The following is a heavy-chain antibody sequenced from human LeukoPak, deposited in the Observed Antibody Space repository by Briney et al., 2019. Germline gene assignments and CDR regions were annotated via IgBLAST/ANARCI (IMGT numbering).Heavy chain of an antibody. CDR1: GDSLSSHY. V-gene: IGHV4-59*08. Sequence: SETLSLTCTVSGDSLSSHYWSWIRQPPGKGLEWIGYIYGSGSTHYDPSLRSRVTISEDTSKNQFSLKLTSVTAADTAVYCCARNVGWYSHDSWGQGTLVTVSS. CDR2: IYGSGST. D-gene: IGHD6-19*01. CDR3: ARNVGWYSHDS. J-gene: IGHJ4*02.